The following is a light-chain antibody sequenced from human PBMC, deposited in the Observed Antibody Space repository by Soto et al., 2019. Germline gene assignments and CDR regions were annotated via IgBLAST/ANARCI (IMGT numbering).Light chain of an antibody. CDR2: RNN. Sequence: QLVLTQPPSASGTPGQRVTISCSGSSSNIGSNSVYWYQQLPGTAPKLLIYRNNQRPSEVPDRFSGSKSGTSASLAISGLRSEDEAVYHCAAWDDSLSGPVFGGGTKLTVL. V-gene: IGLV1-47*01. J-gene: IGLJ2*01. CDR3: AAWDDSLSGPV. CDR1: SSNIGSNS.